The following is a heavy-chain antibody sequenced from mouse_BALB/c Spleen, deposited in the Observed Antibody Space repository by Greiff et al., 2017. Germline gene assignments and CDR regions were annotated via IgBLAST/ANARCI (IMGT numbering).Heavy chain of an antibody. D-gene: IGHD2-4*01. V-gene: IGHV1-14*01. CDR3: ARLYYDYDVRFAY. J-gene: IGHJ3*01. CDR1: GYTFTSYV. CDR2: INPYNDGT. Sequence: EVQLQQSGPELVKPGASVKMSCKASGYTFTSYVMHWVKQKPGQGLEWIGYINPYNDGTNYNEKFKGKATLTSDKSSSTAYMELSSLTSEDSAVYYCARLYYDYDVRFAYWGQGTLVTVSA.